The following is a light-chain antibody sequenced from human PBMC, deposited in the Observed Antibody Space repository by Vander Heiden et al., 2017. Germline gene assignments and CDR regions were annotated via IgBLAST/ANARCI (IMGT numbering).Light chain of an antibody. CDR1: QSVSSN. J-gene: IGKJ2*01. Sequence: EIVMTQSPATLSVSPGERATLSCRASQSVSSNLAWYQQKPGQAPRLLIYGASTRATGIPARFSGSGSGTEFTLTISSLQSEDFAVYYFQQDNNWPRTFGQWTKLEIK. CDR2: GAS. V-gene: IGKV3-15*01. CDR3: QQDNNWPRT.